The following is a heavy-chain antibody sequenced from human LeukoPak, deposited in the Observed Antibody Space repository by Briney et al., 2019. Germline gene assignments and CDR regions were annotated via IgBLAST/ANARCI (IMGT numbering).Heavy chain of an antibody. J-gene: IGHJ5*02. CDR2: ISSSGSTI. D-gene: IGHD3-10*01. Sequence: GGSLRLSCAASGFTVSSNYMNWVRQAPGKGLEWVSYISSSGSTIYYADSVKGRFTISRDNAKNSLYLQMNSLRAEDTAVYYCARETYYYGSGGSYNWFDPWGQGTLVTVSS. V-gene: IGHV3-48*03. CDR3: ARETYYYGSGGSYNWFDP. CDR1: GFTVSSNY.